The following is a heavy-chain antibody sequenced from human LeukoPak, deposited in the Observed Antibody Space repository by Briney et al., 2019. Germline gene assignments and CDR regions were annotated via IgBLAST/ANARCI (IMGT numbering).Heavy chain of an antibody. CDR1: GFSLSTSGVG. CDR3: AHRGRSSGYSAYYFDY. CDR2: IYWDDDK. Sequence: SGPTLVNPTQTLTLTCTFSGFSLSTSGVGVGWIRQPPGKALEWLALIYWDDDKRYSPSLKSRLTITKDTSKNQVVLTITNMDPVDTATYYCAHRGRSSGYSAYYFDYWGQGTLVTVSS. J-gene: IGHJ4*02. D-gene: IGHD3-22*01. V-gene: IGHV2-5*02.